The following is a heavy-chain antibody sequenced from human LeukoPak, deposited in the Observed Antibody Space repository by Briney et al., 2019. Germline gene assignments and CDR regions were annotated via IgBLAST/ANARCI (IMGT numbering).Heavy chain of an antibody. V-gene: IGHV3-23*01. CDR1: GFTFSSYA. D-gene: IGHD3-22*01. CDR2: ISGSGGST. CDR3: ASANYYDSSGYYKSPDY. J-gene: IGHJ4*02. Sequence: GGSLRLSCAASGFTFSSYAMSWVRQAPGKGLECVSAISGSGGSTYHAASVKGRLTISRDKSTNTLYLQINSLRAEDTAVYYCASANYYDSSGYYKSPDYWGQGTLVTVSS.